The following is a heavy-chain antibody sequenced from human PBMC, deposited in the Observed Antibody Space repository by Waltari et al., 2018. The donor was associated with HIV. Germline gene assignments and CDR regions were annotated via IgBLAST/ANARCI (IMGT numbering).Heavy chain of an antibody. CDR2: IYYSGST. D-gene: IGHD3-3*01. Sequence: QLQLQESGPGLVKPSETLSLTCTVSGGSISSSSYYWGWIRQPPGKGLEWIGSIYYSGSTYYNPSLKSRVTISVDTSKNQFSLKLSSVTAADTAVYYCARVRGDFLSYYYYYYGMDVWGQGTTVTVSS. CDR3: ARVRGDFLSYYYYYYGMDV. J-gene: IGHJ6*02. V-gene: IGHV4-39*07. CDR1: GGSISSSSYY.